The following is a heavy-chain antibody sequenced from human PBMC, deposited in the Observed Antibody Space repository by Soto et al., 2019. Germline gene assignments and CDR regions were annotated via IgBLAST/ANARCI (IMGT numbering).Heavy chain of an antibody. V-gene: IGHV4-61*01. J-gene: IGHJ6*02. CDR3: AREVDTAMVTDYYGMDV. CDR2: IYYSGST. CDR1: GGSVSSGSYY. D-gene: IGHD5-18*01. Sequence: SETLSLTCTVSGGSVSSGSYYWSWIRQPPGKGLEWIGYIYYSGSTNYNPSLKSRVTISVDTSKNQFSLKLSSVTAADTAVYYCAREVDTAMVTDYYGMDVWGQGTTVTVSS.